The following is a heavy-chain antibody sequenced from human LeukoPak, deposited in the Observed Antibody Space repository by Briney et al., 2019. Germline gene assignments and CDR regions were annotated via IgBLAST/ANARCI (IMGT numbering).Heavy chain of an antibody. CDR1: GGSISSSSYY. CDR2: IYYSGST. CDR3: AREDYCSGGSCPNWFDP. V-gene: IGHV4-39*07. J-gene: IGHJ5*02. Sequence: SETLSLTCTVSGGSISSSSYYWGWVRQPPGKGRGWIGRIYYSGSTYYNPSLKSRITISVDTPKNQFSLKLSSVTAADTAVYYCAREDYCSGGSCPNWFDPWGQGTLVTVSS. D-gene: IGHD2-15*01.